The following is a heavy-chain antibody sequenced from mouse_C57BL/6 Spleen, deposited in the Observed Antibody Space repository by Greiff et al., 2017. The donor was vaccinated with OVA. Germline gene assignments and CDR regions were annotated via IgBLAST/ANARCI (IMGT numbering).Heavy chain of an antibody. CDR3: ASQGGYYYGSSGYFDG. D-gene: IGHD1-1*01. V-gene: IGHV5-6*01. CDR1: GFTFSSYG. J-gene: IGHJ1*03. Sequence: EVQRVESGGDLVKPGGSLKLSCAASGFTFSSYGMSWVRQTPDKRLEWVATISSGGSYTYYPASVKGRFTISRDNAKNTLYLQMSSLKSEDTAMYYCASQGGYYYGSSGYFDGWGTGTTVTVSS. CDR2: ISSGGSYT.